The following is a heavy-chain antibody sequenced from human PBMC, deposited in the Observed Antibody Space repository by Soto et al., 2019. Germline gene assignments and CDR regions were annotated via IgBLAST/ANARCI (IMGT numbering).Heavy chain of an antibody. D-gene: IGHD2-2*01. V-gene: IGHV4-30-2*01. CDR2: IYQSGVT. J-gene: IGHJ5*02. CDR1: GDSYSLSTYS. Sequence: SETLSLTCNMSGDSYSLSTYSWIWIRQPPGKALQWIGFIYQSGVTSYNPSLASRVSISLDRSNNQCSLKLKSVTAADTAVYFCAGMPYTSCFMFEPWGPGTLVTVAS. CDR3: AGMPYTSCFMFEP.